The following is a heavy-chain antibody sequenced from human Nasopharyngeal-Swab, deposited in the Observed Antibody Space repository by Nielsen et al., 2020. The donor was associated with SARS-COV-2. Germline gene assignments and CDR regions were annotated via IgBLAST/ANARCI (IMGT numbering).Heavy chain of an antibody. CDR3: ARDRAWDSSGWDYYYGMDV. Sequence: WIRQTPGKGLEWIGYIYYSGSTNYNPSLKSRVTISVDTSKNQFSLKLSSVTAADTAVYYCARDRAWDSSGWDYYYGMDVWGQGITVTVSS. CDR2: IYYSGST. V-gene: IGHV4-59*01. D-gene: IGHD6-19*01. J-gene: IGHJ6*02.